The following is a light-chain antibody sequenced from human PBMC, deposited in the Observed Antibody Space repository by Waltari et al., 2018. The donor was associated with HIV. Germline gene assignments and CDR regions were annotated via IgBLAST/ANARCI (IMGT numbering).Light chain of an antibody. Sequence: DTVFTQSPDSLAFSLGERAPLNCKASQSVLYSTRNVNYLAWYQQKPGHPPKLLIYWASGRKSGVPDRFSGGGSGTDFTLTISSLQAEDVAVYYCQQYYSHPRTFGQGTKLEI. CDR2: WAS. CDR1: QSVLYSTRNVNY. CDR3: QQYYSHPRT. V-gene: IGKV4-1*01. J-gene: IGKJ2*01.